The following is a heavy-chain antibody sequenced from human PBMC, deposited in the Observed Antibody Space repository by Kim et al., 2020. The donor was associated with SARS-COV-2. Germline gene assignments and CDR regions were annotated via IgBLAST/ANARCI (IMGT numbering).Heavy chain of an antibody. CDR2: IWYDGSNK. CDR3: AKVRNYYDSSGYYFDY. D-gene: IGHD3-22*01. CDR1: GFTFSSYA. J-gene: IGHJ4*02. V-gene: IGHV3-33*06. Sequence: GGSLRLSCAASGFTFSSYAMHWVRQAPGKGLEWVAVIWYDGSNKYYADSVKGRFTISRDNSKNTLYLQMNSLRAEDTAVYYCAKVRNYYDSSGYYFDYWGQGTLVTVSS.